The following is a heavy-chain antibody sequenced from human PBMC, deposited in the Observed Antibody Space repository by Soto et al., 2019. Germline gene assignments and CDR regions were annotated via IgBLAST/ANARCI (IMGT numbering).Heavy chain of an antibody. J-gene: IGHJ4*02. D-gene: IGHD2-2*01. CDR3: ARSHCSSTSCYGFY. V-gene: IGHV4-39*06. CDR2: IKYSGTT. Sequence: SETLSLTCTVSGGSISSSRCHWGWIRQPPGKGLEWIASIKYSGTTFYNPSLKSRVTLSVDTSKNQFALKLSSVTAADTAVYYCARSHCSSTSCYGFYWGQGTLVTVSS. CDR1: GGSISSSRCH.